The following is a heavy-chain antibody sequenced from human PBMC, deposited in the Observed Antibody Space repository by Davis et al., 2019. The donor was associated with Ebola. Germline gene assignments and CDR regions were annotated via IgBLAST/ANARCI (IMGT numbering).Heavy chain of an antibody. CDR3: AKDERYYGSGYGMDV. CDR2: ISWDGGST. V-gene: IGHV3-43*01. CDR1: GFTFDDYT. J-gene: IGHJ6*02. D-gene: IGHD3-10*01. Sequence: PGGSLRLSCAASGFTFDDYTMHWVRQAPGKGLEWVSLISWDGGSTYYADSVKGRFTISRDNSKNSLYLQMNSLRTEDTALYYCAKDERYYGSGYGMDVWGQGTTVTVSS.